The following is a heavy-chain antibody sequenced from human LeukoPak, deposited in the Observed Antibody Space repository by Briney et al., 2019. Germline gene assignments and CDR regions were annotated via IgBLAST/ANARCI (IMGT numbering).Heavy chain of an antibody. V-gene: IGHV3-23*01. CDR2: IGGGGDST. CDR3: AKTDSTSYSPSDY. Sequence: LPGGSLRLSCAASGFTFSTYAMSWVRQAPGKGLEWVSAIGGGGDSTYYAVSVKGRFTISRDNSKNTLYLQMNSLRAEDTAVYYCAKTDSTSYSPSDYWGQGTLDTVSS. J-gene: IGHJ4*02. D-gene: IGHD6-6*01. CDR1: GFTFSTYA.